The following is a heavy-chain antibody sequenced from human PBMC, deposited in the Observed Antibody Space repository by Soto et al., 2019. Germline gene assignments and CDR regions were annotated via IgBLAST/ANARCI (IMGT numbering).Heavy chain of an antibody. CDR1: GGSISSYY. V-gene: IGHV4-59*01. J-gene: IGHJ4*02. D-gene: IGHD2-21*02. CDR2: IYYSGST. CDR3: ARWRGYCGGDCYHFDY. Sequence: QVQLQESGPGLVKPSETLSLTCTVSGGSISSYYWSWIRQPPGKGLEWIGYIYYSGSTNYNPSLKSRVTISVDTSKNQFSLKLSSVTAADTAVYYCARWRGYCGGDCYHFDYWGQGTLVTVSS.